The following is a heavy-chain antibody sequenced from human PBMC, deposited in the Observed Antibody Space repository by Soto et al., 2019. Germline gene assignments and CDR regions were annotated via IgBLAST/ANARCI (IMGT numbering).Heavy chain of an antibody. D-gene: IGHD2-15*01. V-gene: IGHV3-23*01. CDR2: ISGSGGST. J-gene: IGHJ3*02. CDR1: GFTFSSYA. CDR3: ANLSRRWVVAVRAADDFDI. Sequence: EVQLLESGGGLVQPGGSLRLSCAASGFTFSSYAMSWVRQAPGKRLEWVSAISGSGGSTYYADSVKGRFTISRDNSKNTQYLQRNCLRAEDTAVDYSANLSRRWVVAVRAADDFDIWGQGTMVTVSS.